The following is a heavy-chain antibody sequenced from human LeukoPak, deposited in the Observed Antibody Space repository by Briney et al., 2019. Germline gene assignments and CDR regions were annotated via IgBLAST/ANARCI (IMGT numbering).Heavy chain of an antibody. J-gene: IGHJ4*02. CDR1: GCIFTDYY. D-gene: IGHD2-21*02. CDR2: INPNSGGT. CDR3: TRGVAVTNSRHFDL. V-gene: IGHV1-2*02. Sequence: ASVKVSCKASGCIFTDYYIHWVRQTPGQGLEWMGWINPNSGGTNYGQKFQGRVTMTRDTSISTTYMEVASLTSDDTAIYYCTRGVAVTNSRHFDLWGQGTLVIVSS.